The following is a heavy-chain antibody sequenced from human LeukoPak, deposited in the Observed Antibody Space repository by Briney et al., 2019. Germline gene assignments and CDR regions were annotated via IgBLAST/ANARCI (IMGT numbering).Heavy chain of an antibody. CDR2: ISYIGST. J-gene: IGHJ3*02. CDR1: DDSFSSHY. CDR3: ARDLVTVTKGFDI. V-gene: IGHV4-59*11. D-gene: IGHD4-17*01. Sequence: SETLSLTCAVSDDSFSSHYWTWIRQPPGKGLEWIGYISYIGSTNYNPSLKSRVTISIDTSKNQFSLKLSFVTAADTAVYYCARDLVTVTKGFDIWGQGTMVSVSS.